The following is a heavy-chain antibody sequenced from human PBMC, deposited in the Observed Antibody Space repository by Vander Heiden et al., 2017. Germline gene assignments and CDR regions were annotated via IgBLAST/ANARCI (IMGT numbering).Heavy chain of an antibody. CDR1: GSPFSSYA. V-gene: IGHV3-23*01. CDR2: ISNSGGST. J-gene: IGHJ4*02. Sequence: EVQLLESGGGLVQPGGSLRLSCAVPGSPFSSYAMSWVRQAPGKGLEWVSGISNSGGSTYYADSVKGRFTISRDNSKNTLHLQMHSLRAEDTAVYYCAKGIRGAYLFDYWGQGTLVTVSS. D-gene: IGHD2-15*01. CDR3: AKGIRGAYLFDY.